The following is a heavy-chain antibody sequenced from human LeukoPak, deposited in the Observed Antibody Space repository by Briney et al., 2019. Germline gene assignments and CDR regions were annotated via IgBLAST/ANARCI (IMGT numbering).Heavy chain of an antibody. J-gene: IGHJ4*02. CDR1: GFTFAKYA. V-gene: IGHV3-23*01. CDR2: VSGSGGFT. Sequence: PGGSLRLSCAASGFTFAKYAMNWVRQAPGKGLEWVSCVSGSGGFTYYADSVKGRFTISRDNSKNTLYMQMCSLRAEDTALYYCAKDPYSDFWSGYYFFDYWGQGTLATVSS. CDR3: AKDPYSDFWSGYYFFDY. D-gene: IGHD3-3*01.